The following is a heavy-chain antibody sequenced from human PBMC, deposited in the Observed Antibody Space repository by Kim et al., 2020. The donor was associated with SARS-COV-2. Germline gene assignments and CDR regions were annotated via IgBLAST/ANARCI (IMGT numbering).Heavy chain of an antibody. CDR1: GFTFDDYA. V-gene: IGHV3-9*01. D-gene: IGHD5-18*01. J-gene: IGHJ4*02. CDR2: ISWNSGSI. Sequence: GGSLRLSCAASGFTFDDYAMHWVRQAPGKGLEWVSGISWNSGSIGYADSVKGRFTISRDNAKNSLYLQMNSLRAEDTALYYCAKGESGYSYGYNDYWGQGTLVTVSS. CDR3: AKGESGYSYGYNDY.